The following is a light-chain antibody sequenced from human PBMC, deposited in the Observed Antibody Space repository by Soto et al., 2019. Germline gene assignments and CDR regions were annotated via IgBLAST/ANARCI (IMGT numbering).Light chain of an antibody. CDR2: KAS. J-gene: IGKJ1*01. CDR3: QQYSTYPWT. Sequence: DIQMTQAPSTLSASVGERVTITCRASQSISTWLAWYQQKQGKAPKLLIYKASSLESGIPSEFSGSASGTEVTLPSSNLQPDDSAAYYYQQYSTYPWTFGQGTKVEI. CDR1: QSISTW. V-gene: IGKV1-5*03.